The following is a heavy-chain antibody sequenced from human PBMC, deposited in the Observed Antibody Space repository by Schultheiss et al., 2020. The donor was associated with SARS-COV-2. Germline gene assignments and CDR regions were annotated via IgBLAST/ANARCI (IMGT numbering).Heavy chain of an antibody. CDR2: IDWDDDK. D-gene: IGHD4-17*01. CDR1: GFSLTTSGMC. V-gene: IGHV2-70*01. Sequence: SGPTLVKPTQTLTLTCTFSGFSLTTSGMCVSWIRQPPGKALEWLALIDWDDDKYYNTSLKTRLTISKGTSKNQVVLTMTNMDPLDTATYYCARSAPIVTTVSYFDYWGKGTLVTVSS. J-gene: IGHJ4*02. CDR3: ARSAPIVTTVSYFDY.